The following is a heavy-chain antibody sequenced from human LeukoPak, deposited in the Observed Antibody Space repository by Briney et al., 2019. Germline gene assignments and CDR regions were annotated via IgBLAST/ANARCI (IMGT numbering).Heavy chain of an antibody. CDR2: INPNSGGT. J-gene: IGHJ4*02. D-gene: IGHD5-12*01. V-gene: IGHV1-2*02. Sequence: GASVKVSCKASGYTFTGYYIHWVRQAPGQGLEWMGYINPNSGGTNYARKFQGRVTMTRDTSTSTAFMELSRLRSDDTAVYYCARHSGYGYTFDYWGQGTLVTVSS. CDR1: GYTFTGYY. CDR3: ARHSGYGYTFDY.